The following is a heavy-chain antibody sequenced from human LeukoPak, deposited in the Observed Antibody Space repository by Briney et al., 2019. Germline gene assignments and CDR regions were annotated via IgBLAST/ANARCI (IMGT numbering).Heavy chain of an antibody. Sequence: GRSLRLSCAASGFTFSSYGMHWVRQAPGKGLEWGAVISYDVGKKYYGDSVKGRFIISRDNSKNTLYLQMNSLRAEDTAVYYCAKDTVKVTTIRRVPHYMDVWGKGTTVTISS. V-gene: IGHV3-30*18. CDR3: AKDTVKVTTIRRVPHYMDV. CDR2: ISYDVGKK. D-gene: IGHD5-12*01. CDR1: GFTFSSYG. J-gene: IGHJ6*03.